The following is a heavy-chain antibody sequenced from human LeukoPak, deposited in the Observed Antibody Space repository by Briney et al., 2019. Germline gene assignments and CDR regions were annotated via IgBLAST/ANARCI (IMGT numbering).Heavy chain of an antibody. J-gene: IGHJ3*02. CDR3: ARDPGWITMNNDAFDI. Sequence: PGGSLRLSCAASGFTFSSYEMNWVRQAPGKGLEWVSYISSSGSTIYYADSVKGRFTISRDNAKNSLYLQMNSLRAEDTAVYYCARDPGWITMNNDAFDIWGQGTMVTVSS. CDR2: ISSSGSTI. V-gene: IGHV3-48*03. CDR1: GFTFSSYE. D-gene: IGHD3-22*01.